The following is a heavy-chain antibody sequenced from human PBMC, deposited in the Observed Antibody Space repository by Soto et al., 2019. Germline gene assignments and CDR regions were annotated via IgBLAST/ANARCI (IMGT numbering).Heavy chain of an antibody. D-gene: IGHD2-2*01. CDR1: GFTFSSYG. CDR3: AKDDCSSTSCYYSYYYGMDV. J-gene: IGHJ6*02. V-gene: IGHV3-30*18. Sequence: QVQLVESGGGVVQPGRSLRLSCAASGFTFSSYGMHWVRQAPGKGLEWVAVISYDGSNKYYADSVKGRFTISRDNSKNTLYLQMNSLRAEDTAVYYFAKDDCSSTSCYYSYYYGMDVWGQGTTVTVSS. CDR2: ISYDGSNK.